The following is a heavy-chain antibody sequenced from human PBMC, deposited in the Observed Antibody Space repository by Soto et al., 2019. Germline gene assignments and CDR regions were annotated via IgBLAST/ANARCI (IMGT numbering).Heavy chain of an antibody. Sequence: GSLRLSCEVSGFTFSAYWVHWVRQVPGKGLIWVSRISDDGSTTTYEDSVKGRFNISRDNAKNTLYLQMNSLRADDTGLYYYTRGPRVSSTGTGAHWGQGTLVTVSS. CDR2: ISDDGSTT. CDR3: TRGPRVSSTGTGAH. V-gene: IGHV3-74*01. CDR1: GFTFSAYW. D-gene: IGHD1-1*01. J-gene: IGHJ4*02.